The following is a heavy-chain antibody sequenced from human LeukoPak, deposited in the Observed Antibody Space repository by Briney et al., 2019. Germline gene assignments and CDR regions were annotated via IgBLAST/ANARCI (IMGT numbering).Heavy chain of an antibody. V-gene: IGHV3-11*04. CDR3: ARDKIVGATVLDY. Sequence: GGSLRLSCAASGFSFSDYYMSWIRQAPGKGLEWISYISSSGSNIYADSVKGRFTISRDNAKNSLYLQMNSLRAEDTAVYYCARDKIVGATVLDYWGQGSLVTVSS. J-gene: IGHJ4*02. D-gene: IGHD1-26*01. CDR1: GFSFSDYY. CDR2: ISSSGSNI.